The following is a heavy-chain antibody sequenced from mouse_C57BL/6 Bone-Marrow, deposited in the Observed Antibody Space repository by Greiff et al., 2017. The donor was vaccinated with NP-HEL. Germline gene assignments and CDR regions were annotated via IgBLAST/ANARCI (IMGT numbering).Heavy chain of an antibody. V-gene: IGHV5-16*01. J-gene: IGHJ2*01. CDR2: INYDGSST. Sequence: VQLVESEGGLVQPGSSMKLSCTASGFTFSDYYMAWVRQVPEKGLEWVANINYDGSSTYYLDSLKSRFIISRDNAKNILYLQMSSLKSEDTATYYCARAGIYYDYLYYFDYWGQGTTLTVSS. CDR3: ARAGIYYDYLYYFDY. D-gene: IGHD2-4*01. CDR1: GFTFSDYY.